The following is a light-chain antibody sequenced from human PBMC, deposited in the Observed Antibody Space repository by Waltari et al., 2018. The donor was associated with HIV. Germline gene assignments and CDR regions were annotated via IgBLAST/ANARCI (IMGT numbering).Light chain of an antibody. V-gene: IGKV3-11*01. CDR2: DAS. J-gene: IGKJ4*01. CDR1: QSVSSY. CDR3: QQRSNWPT. Sequence: EIVLTQSPATLSLSPGERATHSCRASQSVSSYLAWYQQKPGQAPRLLIYDASNRATGIPARFSGSGSGTDFTLTISSLEPEDFAVYYCQQRSNWPTFGGGTKVEIK.